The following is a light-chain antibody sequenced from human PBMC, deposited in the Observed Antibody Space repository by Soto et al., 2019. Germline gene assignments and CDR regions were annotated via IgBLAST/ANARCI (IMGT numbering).Light chain of an antibody. CDR2: EVS. V-gene: IGLV2-14*01. CDR1: SSDVGGYNY. J-gene: IGLJ1*01. Sequence: SILSPPGCVTVYTGQSIAISCTGTSSDVGGYNYVSWYQQHPGKAPKLMIYEVSNRPSGVSNRFSGSKSGNTASLTISGLQSEDEADDYCSSYTSSSTFFNVFGTGTKVTAL. CDR3: SSYTSSSTFFNV.